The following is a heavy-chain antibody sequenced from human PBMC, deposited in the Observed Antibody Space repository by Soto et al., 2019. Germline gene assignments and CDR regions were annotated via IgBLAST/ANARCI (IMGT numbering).Heavy chain of an antibody. CDR1: GYTFTSYG. J-gene: IGHJ4*02. CDR2: ISAYNGNT. V-gene: IGHV1-18*01. CDR3: ARDFGMDYDYVWGSYRYGSVFDY. D-gene: IGHD3-16*02. Sequence: QVQLVQSGAEVKKPGASVKVSCKASGYTFTSYGISWVRQAPGQGLEWMGWISAYNGNTNYAQKLQGRVTMTTDTSTGTAYMELRSLRSDDTAVYYCARDFGMDYDYVWGSYRYGSVFDYRGQGTLVTVSS.